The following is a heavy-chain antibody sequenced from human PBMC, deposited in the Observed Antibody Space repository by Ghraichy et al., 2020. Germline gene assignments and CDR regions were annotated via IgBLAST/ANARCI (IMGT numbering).Heavy chain of an antibody. CDR1: GFTFSSYA. J-gene: IGHJ4*02. CDR3: ARDRSPPSKMAAQGY. Sequence: GGSLRLSCAASGFTFSSYAMSWVRQAPGKGLEWVSAISGSSSYIYYADSVKGRFTISRDNAKNSLYLQMNSLRAEDTAVYYCARDRSPPSKMAAQGYWGQGTLVTVSS. CDR2: ISGSSSYI. V-gene: IGHV3-21*01. D-gene: IGHD5-24*01.